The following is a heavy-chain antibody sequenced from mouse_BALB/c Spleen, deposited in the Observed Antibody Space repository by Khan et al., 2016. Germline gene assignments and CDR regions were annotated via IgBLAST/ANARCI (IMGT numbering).Heavy chain of an antibody. CDR3: STSSSGYWYYFDY. CDR2: IYYSGST. V-gene: IGHV3-1*02. Sequence: EVQLQESGPDLVKPSQSLSLTCTVTGFSITSHYSWHWIRHFPGNKLEWMGYIYYSGSTNYNPSLKSRISLTRDTSKNQFSLQLNSVTTEDTPTYYCSTSSSGYWYYFDYGGQGTTRTISS. D-gene: IGHD3-1*01. CDR1: GFSITSHYS. J-gene: IGHJ2*01.